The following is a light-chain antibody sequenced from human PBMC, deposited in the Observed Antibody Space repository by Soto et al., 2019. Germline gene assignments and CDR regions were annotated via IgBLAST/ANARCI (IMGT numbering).Light chain of an antibody. V-gene: IGKV3-20*01. Sequence: TQYPDTLSVSPGERATLSCRASQSVASNLAWYQQKPGQAPGLLIYGASSRATGIPDRFSGSGSGTDFTLTISSLEPEDFALYYCQQYASRPWTFGQGTKVDIK. CDR1: QSVASN. J-gene: IGKJ1*01. CDR2: GAS. CDR3: QQYASRPWT.